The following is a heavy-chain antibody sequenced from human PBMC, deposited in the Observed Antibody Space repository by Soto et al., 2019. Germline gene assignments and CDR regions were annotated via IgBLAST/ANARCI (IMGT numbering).Heavy chain of an antibody. D-gene: IGHD3-10*01. V-gene: IGHV3-33*01. CDR3: ARSVGSSGSSRWFDS. CDR1: GFTLSNYG. J-gene: IGHJ5*02. Sequence: QVQLVESGGGVVQPGRSLTLSCVASGFTLSNYGMHWVRQAPGKGLEWVAVIWYDGTATYSADSVKGRFSISRENAKNELFRQLSSLRADNTAVSYCARSVGSSGSSRWFDSWGQGTLVTVSS. CDR2: IWYDGTAT.